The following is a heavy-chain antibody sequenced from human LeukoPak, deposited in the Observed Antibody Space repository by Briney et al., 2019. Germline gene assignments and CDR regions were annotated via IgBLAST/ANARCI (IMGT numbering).Heavy chain of an antibody. V-gene: IGHV3-33*01. CDR1: GFTFSTYG. D-gene: IGHD4-17*01. J-gene: IGHJ6*02. Sequence: PGRSLRLSCEASGFTFSTYGVHWVRQAPGKGLEWVAVIWYDGSNKNYADSVKGRFTIPRDNSKNTLYLQMNSLRAEDTAVYYCARGGRTTWHGMDVWGQGTTVTVSS. CDR3: ARGGRTTWHGMDV. CDR2: IWYDGSNK.